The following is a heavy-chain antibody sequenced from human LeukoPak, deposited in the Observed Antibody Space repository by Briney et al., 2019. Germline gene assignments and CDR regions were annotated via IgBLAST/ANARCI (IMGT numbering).Heavy chain of an antibody. D-gene: IGHD6-13*01. CDR1: GFTFSSYW. V-gene: IGHV3-7*03. J-gene: IGHJ4*02. Sequence: PGGSLRLSCAASGFTFSSYWMSWVRQAPGKGLEWVANIKQDGSEKYYVDSVKGRFTISRDNAKNSLYLQMNSLRAEDTAVYYCARDCWYSSSCRVFGYWGQGTLVTVSS. CDR2: IKQDGSEK. CDR3: ARDCWYSSSCRVFGY.